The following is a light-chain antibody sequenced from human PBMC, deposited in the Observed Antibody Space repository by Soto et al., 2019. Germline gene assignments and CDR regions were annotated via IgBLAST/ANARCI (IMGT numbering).Light chain of an antibody. Sequence: QSVMTQPPSVSAAPGQTVTTSCSGSSSNIGGNSVSWYQQLPGTAPKLLIYDDDKRPSGIPDRFSGSKSGTSATLGITGFQTGDEADYYCGSWDSSLSAYVFATGTKLTVL. CDR2: DDD. CDR3: GSWDSSLSAYV. J-gene: IGLJ1*01. V-gene: IGLV1-51*01. CDR1: SSNIGGNS.